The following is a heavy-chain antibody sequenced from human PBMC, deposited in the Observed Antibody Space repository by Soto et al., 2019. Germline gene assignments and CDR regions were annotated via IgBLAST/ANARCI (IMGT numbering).Heavy chain of an antibody. CDR3: ARDRMGRADGVIYYYGMEV. J-gene: IGHJ6*02. Sequence: QVQLQESGPGLMKPSGTLSLICSVSGEAVGRGTNYWSWVRQAPGRGLEWIGDIFDAATTHYKPSFESRVSISLDAAKHQGSLKLTSVTAADTAIYYCARDRMGRADGVIYYYGMEVWGQGASVTVSS. D-gene: IGHD2-8*01. CDR2: IFDAATT. V-gene: IGHV4-61*01. CDR1: GEAVGRGTNY.